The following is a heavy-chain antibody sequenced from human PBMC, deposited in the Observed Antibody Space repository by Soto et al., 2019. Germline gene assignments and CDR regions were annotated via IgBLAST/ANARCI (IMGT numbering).Heavy chain of an antibody. D-gene: IGHD2-8*02. CDR2: IHHNGRV. Sequence: QVQLQQWGAGLLKPSETLSLTCAVYGGSFSDYYWSWIRQPPGKGLEWIGEIHHNGRVNYNPSLKSRVNISVDTSKSQSSLKLNSVTAADTAVYYCARGRGYCAGGDCLNWLDPWGQGTLVTVSS. V-gene: IGHV4-34*01. J-gene: IGHJ5*02. CDR1: GGSFSDYY. CDR3: ARGRGYCAGGDCLNWLDP.